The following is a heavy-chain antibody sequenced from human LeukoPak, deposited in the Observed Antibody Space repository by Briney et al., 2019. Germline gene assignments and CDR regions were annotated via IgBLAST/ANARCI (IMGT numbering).Heavy chain of an antibody. V-gene: IGHV4-4*08. J-gene: IGHJ3*02. D-gene: IGHD3-10*01. CDR1: GVSISSDY. Sequence: SETLSLTCTVSGVSISSDYWSWIRQPPGKGLEWIGYIYTSGTTNHNPSLKSRVAISVDTSKNQFSLKLSSVTAADTAVYYCARLPGGGSRAFDIWGRGTMVTVSS. CDR2: IYTSGTT. CDR3: ARLPGGGSRAFDI.